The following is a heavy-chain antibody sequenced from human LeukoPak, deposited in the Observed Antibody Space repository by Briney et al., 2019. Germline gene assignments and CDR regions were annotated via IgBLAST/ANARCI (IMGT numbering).Heavy chain of an antibody. CDR3: ARVIPYGMDV. CDR1: GFSFSNYW. V-gene: IGHV3-7*01. CDR2: IKQDGSEK. Sequence: PGGSLRLSCAASGFSFSNYWMSWVRQAPGKGLEWVVNIKQDGSEKYYADSVKGRFTISRDNAKNSLYLQMNSLRADDTAVYYCARVIPYGMDVWGQGPTVTVSS. J-gene: IGHJ6*02. D-gene: IGHD2-2*02.